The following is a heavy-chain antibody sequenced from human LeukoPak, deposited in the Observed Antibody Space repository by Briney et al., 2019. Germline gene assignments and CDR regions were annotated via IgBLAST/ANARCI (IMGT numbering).Heavy chain of an antibody. Sequence: SETLSLTCTVSGYSISSGYYWGWIRQPPGKGLEWIGSIYHSGSTYYNPSPKSRVTISVDTSKNQFSLKLSSVTAADTAVYYCARADSSGWFDYWGQGTLVTVSS. V-gene: IGHV4-38-2*02. CDR1: GYSISSGYY. D-gene: IGHD6-19*01. CDR3: ARADSSGWFDY. J-gene: IGHJ4*02. CDR2: IYHSGST.